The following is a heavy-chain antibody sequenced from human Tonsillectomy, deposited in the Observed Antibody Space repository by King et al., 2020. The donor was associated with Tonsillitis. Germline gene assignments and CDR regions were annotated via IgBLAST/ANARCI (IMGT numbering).Heavy chain of an antibody. CDR3: ASRSTYYYDSSGYPLEYFQH. CDR1: GGSISSGGHY. Sequence: VQLQESGPGLVKPSQTLSLTCTVSGGSISSGGHYWNWIRQHPGKGLEWMGYIYYSGSTYYNPSLKSRVSISVDTSKNQFSLKLSSVTAADTAVYYCASRSTYYYDSSGYPLEYFQHWGQGTLVTVSS. J-gene: IGHJ1*01. V-gene: IGHV4-31*03. D-gene: IGHD3-22*01. CDR2: IYYSGST.